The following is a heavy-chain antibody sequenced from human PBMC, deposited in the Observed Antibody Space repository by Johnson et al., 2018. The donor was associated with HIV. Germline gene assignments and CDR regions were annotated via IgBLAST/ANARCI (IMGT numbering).Heavy chain of an antibody. Sequence: VQLVESGGGVVQPGGSLRLSCAASGFTFSSYGMHWVRQAPGKGLEWVAFIRYDGSNKYYADSVKGRFTISRDNSKNTLYLQMNSLRAEDTAVYNCAKGEQGLVLGVFDIWGQGTMVTVSS. CDR2: IRYDGSNK. CDR1: GFTFSSYG. J-gene: IGHJ3*02. V-gene: IGHV3-30*02. D-gene: IGHD6-19*01. CDR3: AKGEQGLVLGVFDI.